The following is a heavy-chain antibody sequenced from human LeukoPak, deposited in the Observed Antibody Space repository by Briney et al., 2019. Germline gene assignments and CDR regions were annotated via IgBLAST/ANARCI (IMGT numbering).Heavy chain of an antibody. V-gene: IGHV4-59*08. D-gene: IGHD4-17*01. CDR1: GGSVNSYY. CDR2: IYYSGTT. J-gene: IGHJ4*02. Sequence: SETPSLTCTVSGGSVNSYYWSWIRQPPGKGLEWIGYIYYSGTTNYNPSLKSRVTISVDSSKNQFSVKLSSVTAADTAVYYCARMTTVPRFDYWGQGTLVTVSS. CDR3: ARMTTVPRFDY.